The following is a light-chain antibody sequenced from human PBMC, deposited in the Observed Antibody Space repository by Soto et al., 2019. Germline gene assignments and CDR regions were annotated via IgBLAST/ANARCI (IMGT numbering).Light chain of an antibody. CDR1: SSNIGAGYD. CDR3: QSYDSSLSTFYV. Sequence: SVLARPPSVSGAPGQRVTISCTGSSSNIGAGYDVHWYQQLPGTAPKFFMSGNTNRPSGVPERFSVSKSGTSASLAIAGLQAADEADYYCQSYDSSLSTFYVFGTGTKVTVL. CDR2: GNT. V-gene: IGLV1-40*01. J-gene: IGLJ1*01.